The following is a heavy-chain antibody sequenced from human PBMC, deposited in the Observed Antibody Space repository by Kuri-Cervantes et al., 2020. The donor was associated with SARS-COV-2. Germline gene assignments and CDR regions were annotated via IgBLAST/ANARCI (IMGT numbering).Heavy chain of an antibody. CDR2: IYYSGST. V-gene: IGHV4-30-4*08. CDR3: ALYDSSGYYAQVFGY. CDR1: GGSISSGDYY. Sequence: LRLSCTVSGGSISSGDYYWSWIRQPPGKGLEWIGYIYYSGSTNYNPSLKSRVTISVDTSKNQFSLKLSSVTAADTAVYYCALYDSSGYYAQVFGYWGQGTLVTVSS. J-gene: IGHJ4*02. D-gene: IGHD3-22*01.